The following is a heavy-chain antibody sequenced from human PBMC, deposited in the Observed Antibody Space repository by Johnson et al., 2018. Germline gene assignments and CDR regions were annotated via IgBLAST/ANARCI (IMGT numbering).Heavy chain of an antibody. D-gene: IGHD5-18*01. V-gene: IGHV1-69*01. CDR1: GGTFSSYA. CDR2: IIPIFGTA. Sequence: QVQLVESGAEVKKPGSSVKVSCKASGGTFSSYAINWVRQAPGQGLEWMGGIIPIFGTANYAQKFQGRVTITADESTSTACMGRSSLRSEDTAGYYCARGEGDIAMVTGDAFDICGQGTMVTVSS. J-gene: IGHJ3*02. CDR3: ARGEGDIAMVTGDAFDI.